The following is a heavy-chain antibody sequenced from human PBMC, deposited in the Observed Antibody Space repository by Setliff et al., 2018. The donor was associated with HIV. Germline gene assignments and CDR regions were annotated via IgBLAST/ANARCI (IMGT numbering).Heavy chain of an antibody. CDR3: ARGSWKDGAQGYFFDH. CDR2: IYHTGIT. D-gene: IGHD1-1*01. J-gene: IGHJ4*02. V-gene: IGHV4-61*05. CDR1: GGSISSNNYY. Sequence: ETLSLTCTVSGGSISSNNYYWGWIRQPPGKGLEWIGYIYHTGITNYNPSLKSRLSTSIDTSKNQFSLSLRSVTAADTAVYYCARGSWKDGAQGYFFDHWGQGTLVTVSS.